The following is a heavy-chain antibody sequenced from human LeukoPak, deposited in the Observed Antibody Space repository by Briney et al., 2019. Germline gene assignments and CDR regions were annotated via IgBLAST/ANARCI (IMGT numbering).Heavy chain of an antibody. CDR3: ARGYIVVVPRGRSWFDP. CDR1: GFTFSSYS. J-gene: IGHJ5*02. V-gene: IGHV3-21*01. Sequence: GGSLRLSCAASGFTFSSYSMNWVRQAPGKGLEWVSSISSSSSYIYYADSVKGRFTISRDNAKNSLYLQMNSLRAEDTAVYYCARGYIVVVPRGRSWFDPWGQGTLVTVSS. D-gene: IGHD2-2*01. CDR2: ISSSSSYI.